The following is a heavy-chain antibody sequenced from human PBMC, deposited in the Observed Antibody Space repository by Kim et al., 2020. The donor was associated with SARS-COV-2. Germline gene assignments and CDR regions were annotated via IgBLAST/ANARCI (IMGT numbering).Heavy chain of an antibody. CDR3: ATTETAGQLVVYFQH. CDR1: GYTLTELS. CDR2: FDPEDGET. J-gene: IGHJ1*01. Sequence: ASVKVSCKVSGYTLTELSMHWVRQAPGKGLEWMGGFDPEDGETIYAQKFQGRVTMTEDTSTDTAYMELSSLRSEDTAVYYCATTETAGQLVVYFQHWGQGTLVTVSS. V-gene: IGHV1-24*01. D-gene: IGHD6-13*01.